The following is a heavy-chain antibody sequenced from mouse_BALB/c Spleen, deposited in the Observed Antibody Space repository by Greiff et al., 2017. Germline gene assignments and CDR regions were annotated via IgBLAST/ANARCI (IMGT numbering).Heavy chain of an antibody. Sequence: EVQGVESGGGLVQPGGSRKLSCAASGFTFSSFGMHWVRQAPEKGLEWVAYISSGSSTIYYADTVKGRFTISRDNPKNTLFLQMTSLRSEDTAMYYCARGVDTWFAYWGQGTLVTVSA. CDR3: ARGVDTWFAY. CDR1: GFTFSSFG. CDR2: ISSGSSTI. D-gene: IGHD1-1*01. V-gene: IGHV5-17*02. J-gene: IGHJ3*01.